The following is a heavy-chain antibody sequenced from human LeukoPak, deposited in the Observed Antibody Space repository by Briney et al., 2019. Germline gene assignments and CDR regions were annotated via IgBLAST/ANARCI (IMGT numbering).Heavy chain of an antibody. CDR2: IYTGGST. D-gene: IGHD6-13*01. Sequence: PSETLSLTCTVSGGSISSYYWSWIRQPAGKGLEWIGRIYTGGSTNYNPSLKSRVTMSVDTSKNQFSLKLSSVTAADTAVYYCARDRGIAAANNWFDPWGQGTLVTVSS. CDR1: GGSISSYY. V-gene: IGHV4-4*07. CDR3: ARDRGIAAANNWFDP. J-gene: IGHJ5*02.